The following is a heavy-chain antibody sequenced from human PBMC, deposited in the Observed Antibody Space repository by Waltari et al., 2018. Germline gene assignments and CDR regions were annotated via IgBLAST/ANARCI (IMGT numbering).Heavy chain of an antibody. V-gene: IGHV3-30*02. CDR2: IRDDGSNK. CDR3: AKDRPQIAVVITPDFDY. CDR1: GLHFSSSG. Sequence: QVQLVESGGGGVQPGGSLRLSCAASGLHFSSSGLHWVRPAPVQGLEWVAFIRDDGSNKYDADSVKGRFTISRENSKNTLYLQMNSLRGEDTAVYYCAKDRPQIAVVITPDFDYWGQGTLVTVSS. J-gene: IGHJ4*02. D-gene: IGHD3-22*01.